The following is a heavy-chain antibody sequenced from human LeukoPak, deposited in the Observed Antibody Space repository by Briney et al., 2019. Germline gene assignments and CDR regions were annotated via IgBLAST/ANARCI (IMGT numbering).Heavy chain of an antibody. Sequence: SETLSLTCTVSGYSIRSGYYWGWIRQPPGKGLEWIGSIYHSGSTYYNPSLKSRVTISVDTSKNQFSLKLSSVTAADTAVYYCARDLWSGYYYFDYWGQGTLVTVSS. J-gene: IGHJ4*02. CDR3: ARDLWSGYYYFDY. CDR2: IYHSGST. CDR1: GYSIRSGYY. V-gene: IGHV4-38-2*02. D-gene: IGHD3-3*01.